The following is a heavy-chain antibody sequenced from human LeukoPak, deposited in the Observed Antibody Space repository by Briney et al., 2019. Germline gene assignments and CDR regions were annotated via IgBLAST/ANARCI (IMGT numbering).Heavy chain of an antibody. CDR2: VSWNGSRT. CDR3: ARGRVGSGTPPYFQH. D-gene: IGHD6-19*01. V-gene: IGHV3-19*01. CDR1: GFTFSNSD. Sequence: GGSLRLSCAASGFTFSNSDMNWVRQAPGKGLEWVSGVSWNGSRTHYADSVKGRFIISRDNSRNFLYQQMNSLRAEDTALYHCARGRVGSGTPPYFQHWGQGTLVTVSS. J-gene: IGHJ1*01.